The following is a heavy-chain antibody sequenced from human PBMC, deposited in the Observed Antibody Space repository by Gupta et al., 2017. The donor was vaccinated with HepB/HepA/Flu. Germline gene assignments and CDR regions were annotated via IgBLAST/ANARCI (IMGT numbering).Heavy chain of an antibody. CDR2: MNPNSGNT. D-gene: IGHD2-8*01. CDR1: GYTFTSYD. J-gene: IGHJ5*02. Sequence: QVQLVQSGAEVKKPGASVKVSCKASGYTFTSYDINWVRQATGQGLEWMGWMNPNSGNTGYAQKFQGRVTMTRNTSISTAYMELSSLRSEDTAVYYGARGVTETYCTNGVCLRFDPWCQGTLVTVSS. V-gene: IGHV1-8*01. CDR3: ARGVTETYCTNGVCLRFDP.